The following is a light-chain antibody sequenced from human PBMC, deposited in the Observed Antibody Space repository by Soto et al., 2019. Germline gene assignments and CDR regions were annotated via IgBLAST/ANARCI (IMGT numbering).Light chain of an antibody. CDR3: QQYSTSPT. Sequence: ETVLTQSPGTLSLSPGERATLSCRASQSVSNNYLAWYQQKPGQAPRRLIYGASSRATGIPDRFSGSGSGTDFTLTISRLEPEDFAVYYCQQYSTSPTFGEGTRLEIK. J-gene: IGKJ5*01. CDR1: QSVSNNY. CDR2: GAS. V-gene: IGKV3-20*01.